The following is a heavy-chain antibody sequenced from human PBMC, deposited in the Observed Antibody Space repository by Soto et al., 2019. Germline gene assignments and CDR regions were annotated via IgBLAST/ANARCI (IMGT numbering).Heavy chain of an antibody. CDR2: INAGNGNT. D-gene: IGHD2-15*01. CDR3: ARDSGKYCSGGSCYSRPDAFDI. V-gene: IGHV1-3*01. CDR1: GYTFTSYA. J-gene: IGHJ3*02. Sequence: ASVKVSCKASGYTFTSYAMHWVRQAPGQRLEWMGWINAGNGNTKYSQKFQGRVTITRDTSASTAYMELSSLRSEDTAVYYCARDSGKYCSGGSCYSRPDAFDIWGQGTMVTVSS.